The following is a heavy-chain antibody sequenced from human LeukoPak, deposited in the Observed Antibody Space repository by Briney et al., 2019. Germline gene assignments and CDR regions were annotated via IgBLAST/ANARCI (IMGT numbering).Heavy chain of an antibody. CDR3: ARGDFYSNYVGY. Sequence: SETLSLTCAVYGGSFSGYYWSWIRQPPGKGLEWIGEINHSGSTNYNPSLKSRVTISVDTSKNQFSLKLSSVTAADTAVYYCARGDFYSNYVGYWGQGTLVTVSS. CDR2: INHSGST. D-gene: IGHD4-11*01. J-gene: IGHJ4*02. V-gene: IGHV4-34*01. CDR1: GGSFSGYY.